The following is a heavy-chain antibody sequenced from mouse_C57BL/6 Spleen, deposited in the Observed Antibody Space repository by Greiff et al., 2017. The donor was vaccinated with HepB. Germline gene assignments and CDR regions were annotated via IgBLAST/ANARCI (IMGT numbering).Heavy chain of an antibody. V-gene: IGHV5-16*01. CDR3: ARDQATGDYYAMDY. CDR1: GFTFSDYY. D-gene: IGHD3-2*02. CDR2: INYDGSST. J-gene: IGHJ4*01. Sequence: EVKLVESEGGLVQPGSSMKLSCTASGFTFSDYYMAWVRQVPEKGLEWVANINYDGSSTYYLDSLKSRFIISRDNAKNILYLQMSSLKSEDTATYYCARDQATGDYYAMDYWGQGTSVTVSS.